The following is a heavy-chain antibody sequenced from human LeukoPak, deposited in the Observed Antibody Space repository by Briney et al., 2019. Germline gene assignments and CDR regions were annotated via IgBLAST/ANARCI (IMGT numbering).Heavy chain of an antibody. J-gene: IGHJ3*02. CDR1: GFTFSSYS. D-gene: IGHD1-26*01. CDR2: ISSSSSTI. V-gene: IGHV3-48*04. Sequence: GGSLRLSCAASGFTFSSYSMNWVRQAPGKGLEWVSYISSSSSTIYYADSVRGRFTISRDNAKNSLYLQMDSLRAEDTAVYYCARGGVITSYAFEIWGQGTMVTVSS. CDR3: ARGGVITSYAFEI.